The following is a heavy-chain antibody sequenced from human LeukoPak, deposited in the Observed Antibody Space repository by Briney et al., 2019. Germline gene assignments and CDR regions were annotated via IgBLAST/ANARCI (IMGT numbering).Heavy chain of an antibody. CDR1: GYTFTSYY. CDR3: ARGTSSSLVYYYYYYYYMDV. Sequence: ASVKVSCKASGYTFTSYYMHWVRQAPGQGLEWMGIINPSGGSTSYAQKFQGRVTMTRDTSTSTVYMELSSLRSEDTAVYYCARGTSSSLVYYYYYYYYMDVWGKGTTVTISS. V-gene: IGHV1-46*01. J-gene: IGHJ6*03. CDR2: INPSGGST. D-gene: IGHD6-13*01.